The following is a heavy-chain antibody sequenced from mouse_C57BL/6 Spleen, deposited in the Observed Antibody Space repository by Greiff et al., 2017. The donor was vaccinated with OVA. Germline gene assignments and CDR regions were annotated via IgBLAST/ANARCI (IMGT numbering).Heavy chain of an antibody. CDR1: GYTFTGYW. V-gene: IGHV1-9*01. D-gene: IGHD2-5*01. Sequence: QVQLQQSGAELMKPGASVKLSCKATGYTFTGYWIEWVKQRPGHGLEWIGEILPGSGSTNNNEKFKGKATFTADTSSNTAYMQLSSLTTEDSAIYYCARRLYSNDYWGQGTTLTVSS. CDR3: ARRLYSNDY. CDR2: ILPGSGST. J-gene: IGHJ2*01.